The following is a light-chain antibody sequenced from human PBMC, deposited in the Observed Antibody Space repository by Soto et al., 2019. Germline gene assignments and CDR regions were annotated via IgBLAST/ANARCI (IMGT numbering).Light chain of an antibody. CDR3: QQRNSWPLYT. V-gene: IGKV3-11*01. CDR1: QSVSTY. J-gene: IGKJ2*01. CDR2: GAS. Sequence: EIVLTQSPATLSVSPGERATLSCRASQSVSTYLAWYQQKPGQAPRLLIYGASNRATGIPARFSGSGSGTDFTLTISRLEPEDFAVYYCQQRNSWPLYTFGQGTKLESK.